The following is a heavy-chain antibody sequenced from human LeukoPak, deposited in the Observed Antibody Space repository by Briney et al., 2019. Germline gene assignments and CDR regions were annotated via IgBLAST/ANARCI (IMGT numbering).Heavy chain of an antibody. CDR2: INQGGSEK. CDR1: GFTFSSYW. J-gene: IGHJ4*02. V-gene: IGHV3-7*03. CDR3: ARDVSGGRGATEY. Sequence: GGSLRLSCAASGFTFSSYWKSWLRQAPGKRLEWVGNINQGGSEKNYVDSVKGRFTLSRDNAKNSLDLQMNSLRADDTAVYYCARDVSGGRGATEYWGQGTLVTVSS. D-gene: IGHD1-26*01.